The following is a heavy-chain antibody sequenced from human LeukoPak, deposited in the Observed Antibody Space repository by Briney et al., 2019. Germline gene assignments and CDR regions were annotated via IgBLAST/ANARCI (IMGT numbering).Heavy chain of an antibody. V-gene: IGHV3-11*04. CDR1: GFTFSDYY. Sequence: GGSLRLSCAASGFTFSDYYMSWIRQAPGKGLEWVSYISSSGSTIYYADSVKGRFTISRDNAKNSLYLQMNSLRVEDTAVYYCARVSTGSTSYYYMDVWGKGTTVTVSS. CDR2: ISSSGSTI. CDR3: ARVSTGSTSYYYMDV. J-gene: IGHJ6*03. D-gene: IGHD2-8*02.